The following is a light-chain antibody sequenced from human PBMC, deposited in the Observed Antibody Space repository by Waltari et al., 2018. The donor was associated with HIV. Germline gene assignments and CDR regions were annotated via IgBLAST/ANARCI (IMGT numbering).Light chain of an antibody. CDR3: MQALQTLS. J-gene: IGKJ4*01. CDR2: LGS. Sequence: DIVMTQSPLSLPVTPGEPASISCRSSQSLLHRNGFNYLDWYLQKPGQSPQLLIYLGSNRASGVPDRFSGSGSGTDFTLTISRVEAEDVGIYCCMQALQTLSFGGGTKVEL. CDR1: QSLLHRNGFNY. V-gene: IGKV2-28*01.